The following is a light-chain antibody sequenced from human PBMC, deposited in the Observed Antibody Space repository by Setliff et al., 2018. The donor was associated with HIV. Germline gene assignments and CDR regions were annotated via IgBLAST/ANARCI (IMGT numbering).Light chain of an antibody. V-gene: IGLV2-23*02. J-gene: IGLJ2*01. CDR3: CSYAGSSSVV. CDR1: SSDVGGYNY. Sequence: QSVLTQPASVSGSPGQSITISCTGTSSDVGGYNYVSWYQQHPGKGPKVTIYDVSKRPSGVSNRFSGSKSGNTASLTISGLQAEDEADYYCCSYAGSSSVVFGGGTQLTVL. CDR2: DVS.